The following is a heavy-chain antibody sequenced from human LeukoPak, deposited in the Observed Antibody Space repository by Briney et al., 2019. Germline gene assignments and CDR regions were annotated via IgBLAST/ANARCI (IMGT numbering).Heavy chain of an antibody. CDR1: GFIFNSHA. D-gene: IGHD5-24*01. V-gene: IGHV3-23*01. J-gene: IGHJ4*02. CDR3: AKGGWLQLFDY. CDR2: ISGSSNST. Sequence: GGSLRLSCAASGFIFNSHAMNWVRQAPGKGLEWVSGISGSSNSTYYADSVKGRFAISRDNSKNTLYLQMNSLRAEDTAVYYCAKGGWLQLFDYWGQGTLVTVSS.